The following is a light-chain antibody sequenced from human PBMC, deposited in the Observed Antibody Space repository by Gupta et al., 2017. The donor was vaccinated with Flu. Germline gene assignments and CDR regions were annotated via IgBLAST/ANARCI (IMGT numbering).Light chain of an antibody. Sequence: QSVLTQPPSVSGAPGQRVTISCTGSSSNIGAGYDVHWYQQLPGTAPKLLIYGNSNRPSGVPDRFPCSKSGTSASPALTVLQAEDEAEDDCQSYDSSMSGCVFGGGTKLTVL. CDR3: QSYDSSMSGCV. V-gene: IGLV1-40*01. CDR2: GNS. CDR1: SSNIGAGYD. J-gene: IGLJ3*02.